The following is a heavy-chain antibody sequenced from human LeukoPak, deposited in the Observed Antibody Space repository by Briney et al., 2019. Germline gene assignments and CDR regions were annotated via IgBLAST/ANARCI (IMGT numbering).Heavy chain of an antibody. D-gene: IGHD3-10*01. CDR2: INAGNGNT. J-gene: IGHJ4*02. V-gene: IGHV1-3*01. Sequence: GASVKVSCKASGYTFTSYAMHWVRQAPGQRLEWMGWINAGNGNTKYSQKLQGRVTITRDTSASTAYMELSSLRSEDTAVYYCARAERITMVRGQELDYWGQGTLVTVSS. CDR3: ARAERITMVRGQELDY. CDR1: GYTFTSYA.